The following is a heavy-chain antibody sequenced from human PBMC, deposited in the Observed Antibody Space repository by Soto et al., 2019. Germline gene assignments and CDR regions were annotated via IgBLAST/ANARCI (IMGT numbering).Heavy chain of an antibody. V-gene: IGHV3-21*01. CDR3: ARVSNSNYAGYYYYYMDV. Sequence: EVQMVESGGGLVKPGGSLRLSCAASGFTFSSYSMNWVRQAPGKGLEWVSSISSSSSYIYYADSVKGRFTISRDNAKNSLYLQMNSLRAEDTAVYYCARVSNSNYAGYYYYYMDVWGKGTTVTVSS. J-gene: IGHJ6*03. D-gene: IGHD4-4*01. CDR2: ISSSSSYI. CDR1: GFTFSSYS.